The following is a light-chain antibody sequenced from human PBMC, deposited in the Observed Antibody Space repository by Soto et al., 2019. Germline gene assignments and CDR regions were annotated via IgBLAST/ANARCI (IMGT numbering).Light chain of an antibody. CDR1: QSVSSNY. Sequence: EIVLTQSACTLSLSAGERATLSCRASQSVSSNYLAWYQQKHGQAPRLLIYGASSRATGIPDRFSGSGYGTDFNLTISRLETEDFAVYYCQQYGRSPTTFGQGTKVDIK. CDR2: GAS. J-gene: IGKJ1*01. V-gene: IGKV3-20*01. CDR3: QQYGRSPTT.